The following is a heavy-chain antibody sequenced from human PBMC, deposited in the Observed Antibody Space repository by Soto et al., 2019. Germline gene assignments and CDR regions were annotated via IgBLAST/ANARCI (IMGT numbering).Heavy chain of an antibody. CDR2: IYYSGST. V-gene: IGHV4-59*01. D-gene: IGHD6-19*01. J-gene: IGHJ4*02. Sequence: SETLSLTCTVSGGSISSYYWSWIRQPPGKGLEWIGYIYYSGSTNYNPSLKSRVTISVDTSKNQFSLKLSSVTAADTAVYYCARALLRYSSGWYSFDYCGQGTLVAVFS. CDR1: GGSISSYY. CDR3: ARALLRYSSGWYSFDY.